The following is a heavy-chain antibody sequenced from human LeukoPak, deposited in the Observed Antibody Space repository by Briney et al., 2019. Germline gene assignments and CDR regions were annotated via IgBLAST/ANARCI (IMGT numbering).Heavy chain of an antibody. J-gene: IGHJ6*04. V-gene: IGHV4-59*08. CDR1: GGSMSSYY. CDR3: ARTLDCTSTSCSYGMDV. D-gene: IGHD2-2*01. CDR2: IFYSGST. Sequence: SETLSLTCGVSGGSMSSYYWSWVRQPPGKGLEWIGYIFYSGSTNYNPSLKSRVTISVDTSKNQFSLKLSSVTAADTAVYYCARTLDCTSTSCSYGMDVWGKGTTVIVSS.